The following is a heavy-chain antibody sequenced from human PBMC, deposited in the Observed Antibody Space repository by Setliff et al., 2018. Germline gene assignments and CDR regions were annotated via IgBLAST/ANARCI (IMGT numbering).Heavy chain of an antibody. D-gene: IGHD7-27*01. J-gene: IGHJ4*02. V-gene: IGHV4-59*04. CDR3: ATLGTGDSLDY. Sequence: PSETLSLTCTVSGDSISRYYWSWIRQPPGKGLEWIGYIYYSGSTFYNPSLKSRVTISVDTSKNQFSLKVSSVTAADTAVYYCATLGTGDSLDYWGQGTLVTVSS. CDR2: IYYSGST. CDR1: GDSISRYY.